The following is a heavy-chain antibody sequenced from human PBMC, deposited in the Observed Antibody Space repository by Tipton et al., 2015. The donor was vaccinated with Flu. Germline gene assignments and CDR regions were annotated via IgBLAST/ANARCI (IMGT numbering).Heavy chain of an antibody. CDR2: IKTKADGATT. CDR1: GFTFRDAW. Sequence: QLVQSGGGLEKPGGSLRLFCAASGFTFRDAWLSWVRQAPGKGLEWVGRIKTKADGATTDYAAPVKGRFTISRDNSKNTVYLQMNSLRAEDTAVYYCAKDKNEFYAFENWAQGTLVTVSS. V-gene: IGHV3-15*01. J-gene: IGHJ4*02. D-gene: IGHD2/OR15-2a*01. CDR3: AKDKNEFYAFEN.